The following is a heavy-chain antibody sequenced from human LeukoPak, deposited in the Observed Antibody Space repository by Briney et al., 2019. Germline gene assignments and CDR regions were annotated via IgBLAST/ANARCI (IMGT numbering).Heavy chain of an antibody. J-gene: IGHJ5*02. CDR3: ARNEYATGWFDH. CDR2: MTPNSGQT. CDR1: GYTFTSFD. D-gene: IGHD2-2*01. Sequence: GASVKVSCKASGYTFTSFDINWVRQAPAQGLEWLGWMTPNSGQTGYAQKFQGRVTLTRDTSTSTAYMELSSLTSEDTAVYYCARNEYATGWFDHWGQGTVVTVSS. V-gene: IGHV1-8*01.